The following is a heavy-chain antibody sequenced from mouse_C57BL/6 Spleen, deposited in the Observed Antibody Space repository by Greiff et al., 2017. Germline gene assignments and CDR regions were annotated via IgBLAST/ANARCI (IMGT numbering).Heavy chain of an antibody. Sequence: DVQLVESGGGLVKPGGSLKLSCAASGFTFSSFTMSWVRQTPEKRLEWVATISGGGGNTYYPDSVKGRFTISRDNAKNTLYLQMSSLRSEDTALYYCARRGEAMDYWGQGTSVTVSS. J-gene: IGHJ4*01. CDR1: GFTFSSFT. V-gene: IGHV5-9*01. CDR3: ARRGEAMDY. CDR2: ISGGGGNT.